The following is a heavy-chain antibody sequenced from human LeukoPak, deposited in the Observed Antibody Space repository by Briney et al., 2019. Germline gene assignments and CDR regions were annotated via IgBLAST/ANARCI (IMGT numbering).Heavy chain of an antibody. V-gene: IGHV4-4*07. J-gene: IGHJ4*02. CDR2: FYVTGGSA. CDR3: ARNRYYSAGGGYVHDY. D-gene: IGHD3-22*01. CDR1: GDSISFFY. Sequence: NPSETLSLTCTVPGDSISFFYWSWIRQPGGEGLEWIGRFYVTGGSANYNPSLNNRVTMSVATSKSQFSLSLNSRTAAHTAIYYCARNRYYSAGGGYVHDYWGQGVLVTVSS.